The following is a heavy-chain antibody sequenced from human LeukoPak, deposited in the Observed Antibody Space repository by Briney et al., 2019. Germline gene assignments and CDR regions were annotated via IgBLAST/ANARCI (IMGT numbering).Heavy chain of an antibody. CDR2: IYPGDSGP. D-gene: IGHD1-26*01. Sequence: GESLKISCKVSGYSFTSYCIGWVRQMPGKGLEWMGIIYPGDSGPTYSPSFQGQVTISVDKSINTAYLQWSSLQASDTAMYYCGMSGDRVPLQDDVFNVWGQGTMVTVST. CDR3: GMSGDRVPLQDDVFNV. V-gene: IGHV5-51*01. J-gene: IGHJ3*01. CDR1: GYSFTSYC.